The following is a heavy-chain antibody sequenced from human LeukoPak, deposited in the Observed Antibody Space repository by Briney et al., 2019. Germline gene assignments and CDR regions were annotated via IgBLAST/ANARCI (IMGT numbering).Heavy chain of an antibody. CDR2: IKQDGSEK. D-gene: IGHD2-15*01. V-gene: IGHV3-7*01. CDR1: GFTFTSYW. Sequence: SGGSLRLSCAASGFTFTSYWMSWVRQAPGKGLEWVANIKQDGSEKYYVDSVKGRFTISRDNAKNSLYLQMNSLRAEDTAVYYCARDPRYCSGGSCYGYNWFDPWGQGTLVTVSS. J-gene: IGHJ5*02. CDR3: ARDPRYCSGGSCYGYNWFDP.